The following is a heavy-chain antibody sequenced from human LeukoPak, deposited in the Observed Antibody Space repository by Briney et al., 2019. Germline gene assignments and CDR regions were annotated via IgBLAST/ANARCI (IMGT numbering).Heavy chain of an antibody. D-gene: IGHD3-22*01. V-gene: IGHV1-18*01. Sequence: ASVKVSCKASGYTFTSYGISWVRQAPGQGLEWMGRISAYNGNTNYAQKLQGRVTMTTDTSTSTAYMELRSLRSDDTAVYYCARERRYYDSSGYYYPPLDYWGQGTLVTVSS. CDR2: ISAYNGNT. J-gene: IGHJ4*02. CDR3: ARERRYYDSSGYYYPPLDY. CDR1: GYTFTSYG.